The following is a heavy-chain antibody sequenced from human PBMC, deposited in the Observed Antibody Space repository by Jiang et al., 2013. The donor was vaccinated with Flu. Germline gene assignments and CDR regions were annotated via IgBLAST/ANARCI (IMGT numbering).Heavy chain of an antibody. D-gene: IGHD3-10*01. CDR3: ARVKGIYSNTKSITMVRGVIDY. CDR2: ISYDGSNK. V-gene: IGHV3-30-3*01. CDR1: GFTFSSYA. Sequence: VQLVESGGGLVQPGRSLRLSCAASGFTFSSYAMHWVRQAPGKGLEWVAVISYDGSNKYYADSVKGRFTISRDNSKNTLYLQMNSLRAEDTAVYYCARVKGIYSNTKSITMVRGVIDYWGQGTLVTVSS. J-gene: IGHJ4*02.